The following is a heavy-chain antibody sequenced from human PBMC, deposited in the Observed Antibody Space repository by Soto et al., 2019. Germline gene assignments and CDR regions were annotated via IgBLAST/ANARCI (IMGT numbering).Heavy chain of an antibody. Sequence: PSETLSLTFSLYGGSFSDYDWSWIRQHRGKGLEWIAEINNSGSTNYNPSLKSRVTISVDTSKNQFSLKLSSVTAADTAVYYCASRRSMDVWGQGTTVTVSS. V-gene: IGHV4-34*01. CDR2: INNSGST. CDR1: GGSFSDYD. J-gene: IGHJ6*02. CDR3: ASRRSMDV.